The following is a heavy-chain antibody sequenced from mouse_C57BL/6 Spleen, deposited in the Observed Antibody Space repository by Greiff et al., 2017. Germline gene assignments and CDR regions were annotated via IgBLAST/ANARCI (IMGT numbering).Heavy chain of an antibody. J-gene: IGHJ2*01. CDR3: ARSGDGPYFDY. D-gene: IGHD2-3*01. CDR2: IYPGDGDT. CDR1: GYAFSSSW. Sequence: QVQLQQSGPELVKPGASVKISCKASGYAFSSSWMNWVKQRPGKGLEWIGRIYPGDGDTNYNGKFKGKATLTADKSSSTAYMQLSSLTSEDSAVYFCARSGDGPYFDYWGQGTTLTVSS. V-gene: IGHV1-82*01.